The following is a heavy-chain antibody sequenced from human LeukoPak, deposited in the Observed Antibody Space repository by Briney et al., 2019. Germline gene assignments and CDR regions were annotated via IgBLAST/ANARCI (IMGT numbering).Heavy chain of an antibody. J-gene: IGHJ6*02. CDR3: ARLSGYYPYYYCGMDV. Sequence: SETLSLTCAVYGGSFSGYYWSWIRQPPGKGLEWIGEINHSGSTNYNPSLKSRVTISVDTSKNQFSLKLSSVTAADTAVYYCARLSGYYPYYYCGMDVWGQGTTVTVFS. CDR1: GGSFSGYY. D-gene: IGHD3-22*01. V-gene: IGHV4-34*01. CDR2: INHSGST.